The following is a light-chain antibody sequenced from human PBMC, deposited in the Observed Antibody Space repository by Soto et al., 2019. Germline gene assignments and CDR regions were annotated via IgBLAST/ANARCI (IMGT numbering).Light chain of an antibody. V-gene: IGKV1-39*01. Sequence: EIQMTQSPPSLSASVGDRVTITCRASQSISSYLNWYQQKPGKAPKLLIYAASSLQSGVPSRFSGSGSGTDFTLTISSLQPEDFATYYCQQSYSTPLVTFGGGTKVEIK. CDR1: QSISSY. CDR3: QQSYSTPLVT. CDR2: AAS. J-gene: IGKJ4*01.